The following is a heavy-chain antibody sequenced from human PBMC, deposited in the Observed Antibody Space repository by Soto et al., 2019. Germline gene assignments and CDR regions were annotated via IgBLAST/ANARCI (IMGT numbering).Heavy chain of an antibody. CDR1: GFVFSTYA. Sequence: PGGSLRLSCAASGFVFSTYAMHWVRQAPGKGLEYVSAISHNGGSTYYADSVKGRFTISRDNSKNTVYLQMGSLRVDDMAVYYCARAETIMRDPFDYWGQGTVVNVSS. CDR3: ARAETIMRDPFDY. D-gene: IGHD1-20*01. J-gene: IGHJ4*02. CDR2: ISHNGGST. V-gene: IGHV3-64*02.